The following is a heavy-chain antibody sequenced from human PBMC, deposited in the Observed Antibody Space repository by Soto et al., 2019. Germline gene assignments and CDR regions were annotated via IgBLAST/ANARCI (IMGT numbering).Heavy chain of an antibody. CDR1: GFIFSSYA. V-gene: IGHV3-23*01. J-gene: IGHJ4*02. CDR3: ARFFAAGTRGYLDS. D-gene: IGHD3-3*01. CDR2: MSGSGDNA. Sequence: EVQLLESGGGLVQPGGSLRLSCAASGFIFSSYAMSWVRQAPGKGLEWVSAMSGSGDNAYYADSVKGRFTIDRGNSKNLLTLQMKSLRAEDTAIYYCARFFAAGTRGYLDSWGQGTLVTVSS.